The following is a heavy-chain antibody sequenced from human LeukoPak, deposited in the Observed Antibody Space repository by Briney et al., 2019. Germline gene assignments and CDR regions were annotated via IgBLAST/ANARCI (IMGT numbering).Heavy chain of an antibody. Sequence: GGSLRLSCAASGFTFDDYAMHWVRQAPGKGLEWVSGISWNSGSIGYADSVKGRFTISRDNAKNSLYLQMNSLRAEDTALYYCAKDVGIVVSYGMDVWGQGTTVTVSS. CDR1: GFTFDDYA. D-gene: IGHD2-21*01. J-gene: IGHJ6*02. CDR2: ISWNSGSI. V-gene: IGHV3-9*01. CDR3: AKDVGIVVSYGMDV.